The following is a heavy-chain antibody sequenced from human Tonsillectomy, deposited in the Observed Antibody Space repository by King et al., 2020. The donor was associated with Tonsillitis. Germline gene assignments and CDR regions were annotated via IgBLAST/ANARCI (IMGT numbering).Heavy chain of an antibody. CDR1: GYTFTSYG. CDR2: VSGYNGNT. D-gene: IGHD2-2*01. Sequence: VQLVESGAEVKKPGASVKVSCKASGYTFTSYGISWVRQAPGQWLEWIGWVSGYNGNTNYAQKLQGRVTMTTDTSTTTAYMALRSLESDDTAVYYCARSYCSSTSCYYDWFDPWGQGTLVTVSS. V-gene: IGHV1-18*01. J-gene: IGHJ5*02. CDR3: ARSYCSSTSCYYDWFDP.